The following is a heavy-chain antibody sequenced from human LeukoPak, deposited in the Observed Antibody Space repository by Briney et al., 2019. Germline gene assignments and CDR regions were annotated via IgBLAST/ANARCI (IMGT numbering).Heavy chain of an antibody. CDR2: IYYTGT. CDR3: ARDYRGDTMIETGAFDI. Sequence: SETLSLTCTVSGYSISSGYYWGWIRQSPGKGLEWIGYIYYTGTSYNPSLKSRVTISVDTSKNQFSLKLSSVTAADTAVYYCARDYRGDTMIETGAFDIWGQGTMVTVSS. CDR1: GYSISSGYY. V-gene: IGHV4-61*01. J-gene: IGHJ3*02. D-gene: IGHD3-22*01.